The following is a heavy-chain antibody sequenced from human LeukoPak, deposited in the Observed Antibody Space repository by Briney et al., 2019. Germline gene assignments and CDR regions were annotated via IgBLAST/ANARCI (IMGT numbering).Heavy chain of an antibody. J-gene: IGHJ3*02. CDR3: AKSGYGACTSTSCYDAFDI. CDR1: GFTFSSYA. Sequence: GGSLRLSCAASGFTFSSYAMSWVRQTPGKGLEWVSAIIASGGSTYYADSVEGRFTISRDNSKNTLYLQMNSLRAEDTAVYYCAKSGYGACTSTSCYDAFDIWGQGTMVTVSS. CDR2: IIASGGST. V-gene: IGHV3-23*01. D-gene: IGHD2-2*01.